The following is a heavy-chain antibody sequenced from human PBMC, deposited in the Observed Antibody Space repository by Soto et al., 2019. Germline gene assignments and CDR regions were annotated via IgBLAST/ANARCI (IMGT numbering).Heavy chain of an antibody. Sequence: LSLTCAVYGGSFSGYYWSWIRQPPGKGLEWIGEINHSGSTNYNPSLKSRVTISVDTSKNQFSLKLSSVTAADTAVYYCARSYDFWSRKSFDYWGQGTLVTVSS. V-gene: IGHV4-34*01. J-gene: IGHJ4*02. CDR3: ARSYDFWSRKSFDY. CDR1: GGSFSGYY. D-gene: IGHD3-3*01. CDR2: INHSGST.